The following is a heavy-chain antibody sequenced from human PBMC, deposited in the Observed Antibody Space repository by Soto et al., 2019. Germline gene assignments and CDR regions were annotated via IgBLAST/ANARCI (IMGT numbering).Heavy chain of an antibody. D-gene: IGHD2-2*01. Sequence: GGSLRLSCAASGVTFCNHAMTWVRQAPGKGLEWVSGISGSGGSTFYAGSVKGRFPISRDNSKNTLYLQMNSLRAEDTAVYYCALRYCSRTTCPPLNSYFYMDVWGKGTTVTVSS. V-gene: IGHV3-23*01. CDR1: GVTFCNHA. CDR2: ISGSGGST. J-gene: IGHJ6*03. CDR3: ALRYCSRTTCPPLNSYFYMDV.